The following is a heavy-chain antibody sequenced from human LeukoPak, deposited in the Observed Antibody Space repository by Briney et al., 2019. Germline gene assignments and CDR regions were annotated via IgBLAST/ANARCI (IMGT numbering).Heavy chain of an antibody. CDR3: AKGVRGVINYYYYYMDV. D-gene: IGHD3-10*01. J-gene: IGHJ6*03. CDR2: ISGNGGTT. V-gene: IGHV3-23*01. CDR1: GFTFSNYA. Sequence: GGSLRLSCAASGFTFSNYAMSWVRQGPGKGLEWVSAISGNGGTTYYADSVKGRFTISRDNSKNTLYLQMNSLRAEDTAVYYCAKGVRGVINYYYYYMDVWGKGTTVTVSS.